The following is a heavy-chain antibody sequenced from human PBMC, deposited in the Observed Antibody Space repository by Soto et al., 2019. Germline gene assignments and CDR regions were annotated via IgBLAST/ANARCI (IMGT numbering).Heavy chain of an antibody. Sequence: QGQLVQSGVEVKKPGASVKVSCKASGYTFTDYGISWVRQAPGQGLEWMGWISAYNGNTNYAQNLQVRVTMTTDISTSTAYMELRSLRSDDTAVYYCARDRSTHDYWGQGTLIAVSS. V-gene: IGHV1-18*01. CDR3: ARDRSTHDY. D-gene: IGHD1-1*01. CDR1: GYTFTDYG. CDR2: ISAYNGNT. J-gene: IGHJ4*02.